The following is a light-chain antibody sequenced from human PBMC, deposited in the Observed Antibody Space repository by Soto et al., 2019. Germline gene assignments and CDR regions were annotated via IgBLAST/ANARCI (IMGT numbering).Light chain of an antibody. CDR3: QQYGSPLT. CDR2: GAS. V-gene: IGKV3-20*01. J-gene: IGKJ4*01. CDR1: QSVSSSY. Sequence: EIVLTQSPGTLSLSPGERATLSCRASQSVSSSYLAWYQQKPGQTPRLLIYGASNRATGIPDRFSGSGSGTDLTLTISRLEPEDFAVYYCQQYGSPLTFGGGTKVDIK.